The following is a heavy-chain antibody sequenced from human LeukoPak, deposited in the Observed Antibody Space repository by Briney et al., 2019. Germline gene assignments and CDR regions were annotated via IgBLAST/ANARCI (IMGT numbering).Heavy chain of an antibody. J-gene: IGHJ4*02. Sequence: SETLSLTCAVHGGSFSGYYWSWIRQPPGKGLEWIGEINHSGSTNYNPSLKSRVTISVDTSKNQFSLKLSSVTAADTAVYYCARVALGYWGQGTLVTVSS. CDR2: INHSGST. CDR1: GGSFSGYY. CDR3: ARVALGY. V-gene: IGHV4-34*01. D-gene: IGHD7-27*01.